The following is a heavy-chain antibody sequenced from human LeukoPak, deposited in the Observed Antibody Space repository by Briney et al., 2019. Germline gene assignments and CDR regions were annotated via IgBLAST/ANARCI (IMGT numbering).Heavy chain of an antibody. V-gene: IGHV3-7*05. CDR1: GFTVSNNY. Sequence: PGGSLRLSCAASGFTVSNNYMSWVRQAPGKGPEWVANIKQDGSEKYYVDSVKGRFTISRDNAKMSLYLQMNSLIAEDTAVYYCAREVYGDDYFDQWGQGTLVTVSS. CDR2: IKQDGSEK. J-gene: IGHJ4*02. D-gene: IGHD4-17*01. CDR3: AREVYGDDYFDQ.